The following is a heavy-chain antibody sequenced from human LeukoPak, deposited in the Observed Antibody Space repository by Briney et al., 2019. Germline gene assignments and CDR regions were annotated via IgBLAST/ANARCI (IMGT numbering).Heavy chain of an antibody. CDR2: ISGSSA. CDR1: GFTVSSNF. D-gene: IGHD2-2*01. J-gene: IGHJ3*02. CDR3: AKAVCSSTSCDYAFDI. Sequence: GGSLRLSCAASGFTVSSNFMAWVRQAPGKGLEWVSSISGSSAYYADSVKGRFTISRDYSKNTLYLQMNSLRVEDTAVYYCAKAVCSSTSCDYAFDIWGQGTMVTVSS. V-gene: IGHV3-23*01.